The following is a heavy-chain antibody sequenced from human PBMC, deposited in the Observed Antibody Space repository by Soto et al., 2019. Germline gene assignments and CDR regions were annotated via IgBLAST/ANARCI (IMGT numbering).Heavy chain of an antibody. J-gene: IGHJ3*02. D-gene: IGHD4-17*01. V-gene: IGHV3-23*01. CDR1: GFTFSSYA. CDR2: ISGSGGST. Sequence: EVQLLESGGGLVQPGGSLRLSCAASGFTFSSYAMSWVRQAPGKGLGWVSAISGSGGSTYFADPVKGRFTISRDNSKNTLYLQMNSLRAEDTAIYYCAKQKTTVTRYDAFDIWGQGTMVTVSS. CDR3: AKQKTTVTRYDAFDI.